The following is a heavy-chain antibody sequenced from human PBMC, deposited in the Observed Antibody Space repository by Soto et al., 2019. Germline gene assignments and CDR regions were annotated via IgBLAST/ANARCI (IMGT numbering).Heavy chain of an antibody. CDR3: ARDRPVPYYYDSSGYYNDAFDI. CDR2: VYHSGST. J-gene: IGHJ3*02. D-gene: IGHD3-22*01. V-gene: IGHV4-4*02. CDR1: GGSISSSNW. Sequence: TSETLSLTCAVSGGSISSSNWWSWVRQPPGKGLEWIGEVYHSGSTNYNPSLKSRVTISVDKSKNQFSLKLSSVTAADTAVYYCARDRPVPYYYDSSGYYNDAFDIWGQGTMVTVS.